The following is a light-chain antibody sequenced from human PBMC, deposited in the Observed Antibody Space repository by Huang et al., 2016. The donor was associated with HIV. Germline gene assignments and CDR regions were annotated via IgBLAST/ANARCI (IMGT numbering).Light chain of an antibody. V-gene: IGKV1-27*01. J-gene: IGKJ1*01. CDR1: QDIANF. Sequence: DIQMTKSPASLSASTGVRVTLTCRASQDIANFVAWFQQKPGKVPRLLISAASVLQSGVLSRFTGRGSGTDFSLTITNFQAEDVATYYCQRYDSAPRAFGQGTKVDLK. CDR3: QRYDSAPRA. CDR2: AAS.